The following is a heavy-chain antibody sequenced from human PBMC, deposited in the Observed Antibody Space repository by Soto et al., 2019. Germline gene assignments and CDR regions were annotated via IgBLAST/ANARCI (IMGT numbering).Heavy chain of an antibody. D-gene: IGHD2-15*01. CDR3: AKDGICIDGSCFPAFES. V-gene: IGHV3-33*06. CDR2: IGYDGSSE. Sequence: QVQLVESGGGVVQAGRSLRLSCAASGFMFDSYGMHWVRQTPGKGLEWVAVIGYDGSSEFYSDSVKGRFIVSRDNSKKTMYLQKNRLRGEGTAVYHCAKDGICIDGSCFPAFESWGQGTLVAVSS. J-gene: IGHJ4*02. CDR1: GFMFDSYG.